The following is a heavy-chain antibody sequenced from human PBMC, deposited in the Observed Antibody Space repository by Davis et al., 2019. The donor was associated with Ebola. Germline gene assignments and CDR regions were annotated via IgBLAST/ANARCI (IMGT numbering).Heavy chain of an antibody. D-gene: IGHD2-2*01. CDR1: GDSISTNRW. CDR3: AGPSSRHQVFDY. Sequence: SETLSLTCAVSGDSISTNRWWSWVRQPPGKGLEWIGEIYQSGTVNYHPSLKSRVTISMDKYKNQFSLTLNSVTAADTAVYYCAGPSSRHQVFDYWGQGTLVTVSS. J-gene: IGHJ4*02. V-gene: IGHV4/OR15-8*02. CDR2: IYQSGTV.